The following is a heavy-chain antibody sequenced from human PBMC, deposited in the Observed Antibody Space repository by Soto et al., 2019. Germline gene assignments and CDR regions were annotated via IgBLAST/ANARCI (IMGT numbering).Heavy chain of an antibody. Sequence: QVQLQQWGAGLLKPSETLSLTCAVYGGSFSGYYWTWIRQPPGTGLEWIGEINHSGSTNYHPSLKSRVTISVDTSKNQFSLKLTSVTAADTAVYYCARDKMTGLFDYWGEGTLGTVSS. CDR1: GGSFSGYY. CDR2: INHSGST. CDR3: ARDKMTGLFDY. J-gene: IGHJ4*02. V-gene: IGHV4-34*01. D-gene: IGHD3-9*01.